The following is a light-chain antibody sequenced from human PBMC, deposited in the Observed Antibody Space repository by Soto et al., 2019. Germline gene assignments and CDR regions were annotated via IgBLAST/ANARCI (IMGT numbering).Light chain of an antibody. J-gene: IGLJ1*01. CDR3: SSNTSSTDYV. CDR1: TSDFGFYNY. V-gene: IGLV2-14*01. Sequence: QSALTQPASVSGSPGQSITISCTGTTSDFGFYNYVSWYQHHPGKAPKLLIYEVTNRHSGVSNRFSGSKSGNTASLTISGLQAEDEADYYCSSNTSSTDYVFGTGTKLTVL. CDR2: EVT.